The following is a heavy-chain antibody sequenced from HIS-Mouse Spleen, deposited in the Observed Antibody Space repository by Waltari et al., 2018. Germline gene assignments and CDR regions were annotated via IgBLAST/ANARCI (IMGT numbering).Heavy chain of an antibody. D-gene: IGHD3-22*01. CDR3: ARGTPYYYDSSGYYGDAFDI. V-gene: IGHV4-39*07. CDR2: IYYSGST. CDR1: GGSISSSSYY. J-gene: IGHJ3*02. Sequence: QLQLQESGPGLVKPSETLSLTCTVSGGSISSSSYYWGWIRQPPGKGLEWIGCIYYSGSTYYNPSLKSRVTISVDTSKNQFSLKLSSVTAADTAVYYCARGTPYYYDSSGYYGDAFDIWGQGTMVTVSS.